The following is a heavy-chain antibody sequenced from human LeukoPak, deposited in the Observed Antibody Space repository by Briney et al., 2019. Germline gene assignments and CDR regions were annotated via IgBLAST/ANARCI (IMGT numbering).Heavy chain of an antibody. V-gene: IGHV1-46*01. CDR3: ARIAARRFDY. Sequence: ASVKVSCKASGYTFPRHFMHWVRQAPGQGLEWMGIINPTGGSTTYAQQFQGRVTLTGDTYTSTVYRELSSLRSDDTAVYYCARIAARRFDYWGEGPLVPVSS. CDR2: INPTGGST. J-gene: IGHJ4*02. D-gene: IGHD6-6*01. CDR1: GYTFPRHF.